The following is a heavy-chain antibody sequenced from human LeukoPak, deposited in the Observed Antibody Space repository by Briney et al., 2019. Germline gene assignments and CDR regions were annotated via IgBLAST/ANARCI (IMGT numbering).Heavy chain of an antibody. Sequence: PSQTLSLTCTVSGGSISSGGYYWSWIRQPPGKGLEWIGYIYHSGSTYYNPSLKSRDTISVDTSKNQFSLKLSSVTAADTAVYYCARHPEITMVRGGYYFDYWGQGTLVTVSS. CDR2: IYHSGST. CDR1: GGSISSGGYY. J-gene: IGHJ4*02. D-gene: IGHD3-10*01. CDR3: ARHPEITMVRGGYYFDY. V-gene: IGHV4-30-2*03.